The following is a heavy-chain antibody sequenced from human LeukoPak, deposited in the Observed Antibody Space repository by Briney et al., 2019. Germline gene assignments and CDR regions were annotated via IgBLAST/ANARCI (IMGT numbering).Heavy chain of an antibody. J-gene: IGHJ4*02. CDR2: ISSSSGTI. Sequence: GGSLRLSCAASGFTLSSYSMNWVRQAPGKGLEWVSYISSSSGTIYYADSVKGRSTISRDNAKNSLYLQMNSLRAEDTAVYYCARDPRKAYYYDTTGPYFFDYWGQGTLVTVSS. CDR1: GFTLSSYS. D-gene: IGHD3-22*01. CDR3: ARDPRKAYYYDTTGPYFFDY. V-gene: IGHV3-48*04.